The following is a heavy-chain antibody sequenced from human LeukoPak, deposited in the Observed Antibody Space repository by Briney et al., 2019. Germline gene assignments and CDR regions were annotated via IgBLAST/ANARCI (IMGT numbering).Heavy chain of an antibody. J-gene: IGHJ5*02. V-gene: IGHV1-2*02. CDR3: AREAYCSSTSCYWGRRNWFDP. CDR2: INPNSGGT. Sequence: ASVKVSCKASGYTFTGYYMHWVRQAPGQGLEWMGWINPNSGGTNYAQKFQGRVTMTRDTSISTAYMELSRLRSDDTAVYYRAREAYCSSTSCYWGRRNWFDPWGQGTLVTVSS. D-gene: IGHD2-2*01. CDR1: GYTFTGYY.